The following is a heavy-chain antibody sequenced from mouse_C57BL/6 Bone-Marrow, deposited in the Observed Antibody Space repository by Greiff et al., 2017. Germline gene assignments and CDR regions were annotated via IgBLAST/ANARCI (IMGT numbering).Heavy chain of an antibody. J-gene: IGHJ3*01. D-gene: IGHD1-1*02. CDR1: GFTFSSYG. CDR2: ISSGGSYT. V-gene: IGHV5-6*01. CDR3: ARGGGYWFAY. Sequence: EVQVVESGGDLVKPGGSLKLSCAASGFTFSSYGMSWVRQTPDKRLEWVATISSGGSYTYYPDSVKGRFTISRDNAKNTLYLQMSCLKSEDTAMYYCARGGGYWFAYWGQGTLVTVSA.